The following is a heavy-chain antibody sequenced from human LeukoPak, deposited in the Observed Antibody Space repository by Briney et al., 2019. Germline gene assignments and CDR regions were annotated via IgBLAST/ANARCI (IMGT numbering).Heavy chain of an antibody. D-gene: IGHD2-15*01. J-gene: IGHJ4*02. V-gene: IGHV3-30-3*01. Sequence: PGRSLRLSCAASGFTFSGYAMHWVRQAPGKGLEWVAVISYDGSNEYYADSVKGRFTISRDNAKNSLYLQMNSLRAEDTAVYYCANRYLDHWGQGTLVTVSS. CDR1: GFTFSGYA. CDR3: ANRYLDH. CDR2: ISYDGSNE.